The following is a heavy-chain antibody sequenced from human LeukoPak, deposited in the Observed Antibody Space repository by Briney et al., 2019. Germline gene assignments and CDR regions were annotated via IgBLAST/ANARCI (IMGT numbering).Heavy chain of an antibody. V-gene: IGHV3-23*01. CDR1: GFTFSSYS. CDR3: AKDIDDYVWGSIYDY. CDR2: ISGSGGST. J-gene: IGHJ4*02. D-gene: IGHD3-16*01. Sequence: PGGSLRLSCAASGFTFSSYSMMWVRQAPGKGLEWVSAISGSGGSTYYADSVKGRFTISRDNSKNTLYLQMNSLRAEDTAVYYCAKDIDDYVWGSIYDYWGQGTLVTVSS.